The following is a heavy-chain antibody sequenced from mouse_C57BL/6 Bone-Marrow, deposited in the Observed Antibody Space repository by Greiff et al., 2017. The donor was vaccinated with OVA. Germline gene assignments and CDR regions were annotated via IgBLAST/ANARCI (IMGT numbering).Heavy chain of an antibody. CDR2: IDPETGGT. D-gene: IGHD2-5*01. CDR1: GYTSTDYE. V-gene: IGHV1-15*01. J-gene: IGHJ2*01. CDR3: TSSYSNYGDFDY. Sequence: VQLQQSGAELVRPGASVTLSCKASGYTSTDYEMHWVKQTPVHGLEWIGAIDPETGGTAYNQKFKGKAILTADKSSSTAYMELRSLTSEDSAVYYCTSSYSNYGDFDYWGQGTTLTVSS.